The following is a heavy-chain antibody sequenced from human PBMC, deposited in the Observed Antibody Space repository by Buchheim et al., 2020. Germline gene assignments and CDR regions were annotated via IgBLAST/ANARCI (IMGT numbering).Heavy chain of an antibody. D-gene: IGHD6-13*01. CDR1: GGSFSGYY. CDR2: INHSGST. J-gene: IGHJ6*03. CDR3: ASHRRIAAAGYYYYYYMDV. V-gene: IGHV4-34*01. Sequence: QVQLQQWGAGLLKPSETLSLTCAVYGGSFSGYYWSWIRQPPGKGLEWIGEINHSGSTNYNPSLKSRATISVDTSKNKFSLKQSSVTAADTAVYYCASHRRIAAAGYYYYYYMDVWGKGTT.